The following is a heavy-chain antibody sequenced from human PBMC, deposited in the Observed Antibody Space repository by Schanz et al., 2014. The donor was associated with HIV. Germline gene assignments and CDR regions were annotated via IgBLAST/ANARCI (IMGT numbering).Heavy chain of an antibody. D-gene: IGHD2-21*02. CDR1: GFTFSSSG. J-gene: IGHJ4*02. Sequence: QVQLVESGGGVVQPGRSLRLSCAASGFTFSSSGMHWVRQAPGKGLEWVAVIWYDGSNKYYADSVKGRFTISRDNSKNTLYLQMNSLRPEDTAVYYCARAGVTDLFDHWGQGTLVTVSS. V-gene: IGHV3-33*08. CDR2: IWYDGSNK. CDR3: ARAGVTDLFDH.